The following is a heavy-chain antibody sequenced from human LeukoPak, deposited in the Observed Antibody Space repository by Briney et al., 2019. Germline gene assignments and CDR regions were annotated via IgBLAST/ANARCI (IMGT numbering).Heavy chain of an antibody. Sequence: PGGSLRLSCAASGFTVSSNYMSWVRQAPGKGLEWVSSISSSSSYIYYADSVKGRFTISRDNAKNSLYLQMNSLRAEDTAVYYCARDLWLIDYWGQGTLVTVSS. J-gene: IGHJ4*02. CDR3: ARDLWLIDY. D-gene: IGHD2-21*01. V-gene: IGHV3-21*01. CDR2: ISSSSSYI. CDR1: GFTVSSNY.